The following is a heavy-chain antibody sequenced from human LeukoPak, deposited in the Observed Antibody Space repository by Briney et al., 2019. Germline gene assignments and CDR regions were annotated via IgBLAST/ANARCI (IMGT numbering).Heavy chain of an antibody. Sequence: GGSLRLSCTASRFTFSHYYTSWVRQPPGKGLEWVAYMSGNGDSIFYADSVNGRFTISRDNANNLLSLQMNSLRADDTAIYYCVKGATMTNWGQGTLVTVSS. D-gene: IGHD3-22*01. V-gene: IGHV3/OR16-9*01. CDR3: VKGATMTN. CDR2: MSGNGDSI. CDR1: RFTFSHYY. J-gene: IGHJ4*02.